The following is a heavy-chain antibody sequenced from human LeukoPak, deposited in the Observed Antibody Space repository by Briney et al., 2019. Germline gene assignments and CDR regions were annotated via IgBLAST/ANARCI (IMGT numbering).Heavy chain of an antibody. CDR3: ASSVFPDAFDI. J-gene: IGHJ3*02. CDR2: ISYDGSNK. CDR1: GFTFSGYP. D-gene: IGHD3-10*01. Sequence: PGKSLRLSCAASGFTFSGYPIHWVRQAPGKGLEWVAVISYDGSNKYYADSVKGRFTISRDNSKNTLYLQMNSLRAEDTAVYYCASSVFPDAFDIWGQGTMVTVSS. V-gene: IGHV3-30-3*01.